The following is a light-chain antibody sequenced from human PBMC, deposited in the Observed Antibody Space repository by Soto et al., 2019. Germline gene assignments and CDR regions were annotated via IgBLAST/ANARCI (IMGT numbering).Light chain of an antibody. CDR1: QSVSSN. V-gene: IGKV3-15*01. J-gene: IGKJ1*01. CDR2: GAS. Sequence: EIVLAQSPATLSLSPEERAALSCRASQSVSSNLAGYQQQPGQAPRLPIHGASTRATDIPARFSGSGSGTEFTRTISSLQFDDFAVYYCQQHKDRPWTFGQGTKVDIK. CDR3: QQHKDRPWT.